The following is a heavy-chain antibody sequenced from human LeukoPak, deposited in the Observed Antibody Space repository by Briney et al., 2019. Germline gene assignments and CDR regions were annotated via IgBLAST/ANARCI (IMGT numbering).Heavy chain of an antibody. Sequence: PPETLSLTCTVSGGSISSHYWSWIRQPPGKGLEWIGYIYYSGSTNYNPSLKSRVTISVDTSKNQFSLKLSPVTAADTAVYYCARGSGALDFDYWGQGTLVTVSS. J-gene: IGHJ4*02. CDR2: IYYSGST. V-gene: IGHV4-59*11. CDR1: GGSISSHY. CDR3: ARGSGALDFDY. D-gene: IGHD2-15*01.